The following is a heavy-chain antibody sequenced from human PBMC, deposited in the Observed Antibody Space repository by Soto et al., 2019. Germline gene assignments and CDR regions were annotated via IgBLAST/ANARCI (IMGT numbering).Heavy chain of an antibody. Sequence: QVHLAESGPGLVKPSETLSLICSVSGGSLTYADYFWSWIRHHPENGLEWIGYIYYSGRTRYNPSFTTLETMSIATSKNQFSLRMNSVTVSDTAVYVCASDADYVGSRGGMYVWGRGTTVTVSS. CDR1: GGSLTYADYF. V-gene: IGHV4-31*01. J-gene: IGHJ6*02. CDR2: IYYSGRT. CDR3: ASDADYVGSRGGMYV. D-gene: IGHD4-17*01.